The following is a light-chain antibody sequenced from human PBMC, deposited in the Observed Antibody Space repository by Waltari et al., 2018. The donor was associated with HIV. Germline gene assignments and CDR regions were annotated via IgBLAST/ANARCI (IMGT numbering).Light chain of an antibody. CDR1: TTDIGHYNL. CDR3: CSYVGSDTWV. V-gene: IGLV2-23*02. J-gene: IGLJ3*02. Sequence: QSALTQPASVSGSPGQSITISCPGATTDIGHYNLVSWYQQHPGLAPKPIICEFSERPLGVSDRFSGSQSVRPASLTISGLKAEDEATYFCCSYVGSDTWVFGGGTQLTVL. CDR2: EFS.